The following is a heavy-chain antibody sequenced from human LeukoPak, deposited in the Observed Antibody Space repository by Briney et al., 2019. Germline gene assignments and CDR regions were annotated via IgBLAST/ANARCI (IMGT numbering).Heavy chain of an antibody. CDR3: ARAANGNTYYDILTGYYRSYYFDY. CDR2: ISAYNGNT. J-gene: IGHJ4*02. V-gene: IGHV1-18*01. Sequence: GASVKVSCKASGYTFTSYGISWVRQAPGQGLEWMGWISAYNGNTNYAQKLQGRVTMTTDTSTSTAYMELRSLRSDDTAVYYCARAANGNTYYDILTGYYRSYYFDYWGQGTLVTVSS. CDR1: GYTFTSYG. D-gene: IGHD3-9*01.